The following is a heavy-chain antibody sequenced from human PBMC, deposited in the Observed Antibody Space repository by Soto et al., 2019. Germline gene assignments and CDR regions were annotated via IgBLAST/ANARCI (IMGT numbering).Heavy chain of an antibody. V-gene: IGHV1-69*01. J-gene: IGHJ4*02. D-gene: IGHD2-15*01. CDR3: ARGPGSGGPVTLVLYY. Sequence: QVQLVQSGAEVKKPGSSVKVSCKASGGTFSSYAISWVRQAPGQGLEWMGGIIPIFGTANYAQTFQGRVTITADESTSTAYMELSSLRSEDTAVYYCARGPGSGGPVTLVLYYWGQGTLVTVSA. CDR1: GGTFSSYA. CDR2: IIPIFGTA.